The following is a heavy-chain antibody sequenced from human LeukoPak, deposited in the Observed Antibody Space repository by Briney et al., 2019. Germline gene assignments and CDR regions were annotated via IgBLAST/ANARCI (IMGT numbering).Heavy chain of an antibody. Sequence: GGSLRLSCGATGFTISSYWMHWVRQAPGKGLVWVSRINGDGSSTTYADSVKGRFAISRDNAKNTLYLQMNSLRAEDTAVYYCAKGGTTVVDYWGQGTLVTVSS. CDR3: AKGGTTVVDY. D-gene: IGHD4-23*01. V-gene: IGHV3-74*03. CDR2: INGDGSST. J-gene: IGHJ4*02. CDR1: GFTISSYW.